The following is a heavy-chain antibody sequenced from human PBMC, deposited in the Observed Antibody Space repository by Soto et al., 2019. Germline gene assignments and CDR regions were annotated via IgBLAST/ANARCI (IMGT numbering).Heavy chain of an antibody. CDR2: IYWDDDK. CDR1: GFSLSTSGVG. J-gene: IGHJ4*02. Sequence: QITLKESGPTLVKPTQTLTLTCTFSGFSLSTSGVGVGWIRQPPGKALEWLALIYWDDDKRYSPSLKSRLTITKDTSKNQVVLTMTNMDPVDTATYYCARAWFGELLSTPKTAFDYWGQGTLVTVSS. CDR3: ARAWFGELLSTPKTAFDY. V-gene: IGHV2-5*02. D-gene: IGHD3-10*01.